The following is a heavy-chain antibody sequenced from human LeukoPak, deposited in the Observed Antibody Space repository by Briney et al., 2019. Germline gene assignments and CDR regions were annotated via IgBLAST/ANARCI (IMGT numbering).Heavy chain of an antibody. D-gene: IGHD3-9*01. V-gene: IGHV3-7*01. Sequence: GRSLRLSCTASGFTFGDYAMSWVRQAPGKGLEWVANIKQDGSEKHYVDSVKGRFTISRDSAKNSLYLQMNSLRAEDTAVYYCARGVLRYFDSGFGYWGQGTLVTVSS. CDR3: ARGVLRYFDSGFGY. CDR2: IKQDGSEK. CDR1: GFTFGDYA. J-gene: IGHJ4*02.